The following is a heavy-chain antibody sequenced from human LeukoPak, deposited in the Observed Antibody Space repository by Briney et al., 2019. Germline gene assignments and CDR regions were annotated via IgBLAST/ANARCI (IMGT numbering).Heavy chain of an antibody. D-gene: IGHD5-12*01. CDR2: ISGSGGST. CDR1: GFTFSSYA. J-gene: IGHJ4*02. CDR3: VNGYSGYDQPFDY. V-gene: IGHV3-23*01. Sequence: PGGSLRLSCAASGFTFSSYAMSWVRQAPGKGLEWVSAISGSGGSTYYADSVKGRFTISRDNSKNTLYLQMNSLRAEDTAVYYCVNGYSGYDQPFDYWGQGTLVTVSS.